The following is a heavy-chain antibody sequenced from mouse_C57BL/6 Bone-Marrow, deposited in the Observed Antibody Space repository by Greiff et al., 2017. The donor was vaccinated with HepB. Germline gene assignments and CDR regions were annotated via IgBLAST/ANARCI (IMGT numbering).Heavy chain of an antibody. CDR1: GYTFTSYW. CDR2: INPSSGYT. CDR3: ARGNYYYGSSSWYFDV. Sequence: VQLQQPGAELVKPGASVKMSCKASGYTFTSYWMHWVKQRPGQGLEWIGYINPSSGYTKYNQKFKDKATLTADKSSSTAYMQLSSLTYEDSAVYYCARGNYYYGSSSWYFDVWGTGTTVTVSS. D-gene: IGHD1-1*01. V-gene: IGHV1-7*01. J-gene: IGHJ1*03.